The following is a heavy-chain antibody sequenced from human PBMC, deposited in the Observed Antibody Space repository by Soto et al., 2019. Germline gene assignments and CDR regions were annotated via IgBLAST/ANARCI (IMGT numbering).Heavy chain of an antibody. V-gene: IGHV1-24*01. CDR3: ATKASQFDFWSGSRAFDI. J-gene: IGHJ3*02. CDR1: GYTLTELA. D-gene: IGHD3-3*01. Sequence: VASVKVSCKVSGYTLTELAMHWVRQAPGKGLEWMGGFDPEDGETIYAQKFQGRVTMTEDTSTDTAYMELSSLRSEDTAVYYCATKASQFDFWSGSRAFDIWGQGTMVTVSS. CDR2: FDPEDGET.